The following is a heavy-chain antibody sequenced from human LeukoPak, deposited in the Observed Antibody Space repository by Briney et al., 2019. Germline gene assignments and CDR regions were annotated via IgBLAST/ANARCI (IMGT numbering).Heavy chain of an antibody. CDR3: TTSYSGNSWYDWFGP. D-gene: IGHD6-13*01. V-gene: IGHV3-73*01. Sequence: GGSLRLSCAASGFTFSGSSIHWVRQASGKGLEWVGLIRTKANSYATAYAASVTGKFTISRDDSKDTSYLQMNSLKTEDTALYFCTTSYSGNSWYDWFGPWGQGTLVTVSS. J-gene: IGHJ5*02. CDR1: GFTFSGSS. CDR2: IRTKANSYAT.